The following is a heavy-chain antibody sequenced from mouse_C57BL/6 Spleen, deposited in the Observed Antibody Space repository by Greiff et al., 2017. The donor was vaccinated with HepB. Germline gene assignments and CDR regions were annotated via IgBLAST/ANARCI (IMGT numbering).Heavy chain of an antibody. CDR3: ARGCDGYWAMDY. D-gene: IGHD2-3*01. V-gene: IGHV1-64*01. J-gene: IGHJ4*01. CDR2: IHPNSGST. CDR1: GYTFTSYW. Sequence: QVQLQQPGAELVKPGASVKLSCKASGYTFTSYWMHWVKQRPGQGLEWIGMIHPNSGSTNYNEKFKSKATLTVDKSSSTAYMQLSSLTSEDSAVYYCARGCDGYWAMDYWGQGTSVTVSS.